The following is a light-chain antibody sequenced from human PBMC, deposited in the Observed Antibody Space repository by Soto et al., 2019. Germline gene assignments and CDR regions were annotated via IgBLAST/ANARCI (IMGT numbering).Light chain of an antibody. CDR2: DVS. CDR3: CSYTTSNTRQIV. Sequence: QSALNQPASVSWAPGPSITISFPCTSSDVGGYNYVSWYQHHPGKAPKLMIYDVSNRPSGVSNRFSGSKSGNTASLTISGLQPEDEADYYCCSYTTSNTRQIVFGTGTKVTVL. V-gene: IGLV2-14*03. CDR1: SSDVGGYNY. J-gene: IGLJ1*01.